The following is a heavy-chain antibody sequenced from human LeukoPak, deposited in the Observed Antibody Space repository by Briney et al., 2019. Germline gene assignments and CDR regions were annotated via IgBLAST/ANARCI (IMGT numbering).Heavy chain of an antibody. D-gene: IGHD6-13*01. CDR2: ISAYNGNT. V-gene: IGHV1-18*01. CDR3: ARDVGYSSSWYLDY. J-gene: IGHJ4*02. CDR1: GGTFSSYA. Sequence: GASVKVSCKASGGTFSSYAISWVRQAPGQGLEWMGWISAYNGNTNYAQKLQGRVTMTTDTSTSTAYMELRSLRSDDTAVYYCARDVGYSSSWYLDYWGQGTLVTVSS.